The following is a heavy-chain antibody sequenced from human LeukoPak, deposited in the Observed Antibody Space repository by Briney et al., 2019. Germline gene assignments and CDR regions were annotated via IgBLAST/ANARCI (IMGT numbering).Heavy chain of an antibody. J-gene: IGHJ4*02. Sequence: GGSLRLSCAASGFTFSSYGMNWVRQAPGKGLEWVSYISSSGSTIYYADSVKGRFTISRDNAKNSLYLQMNSLRAEDTAVYYCAKDQDDRYYFDYWGQGTLVTVSS. CDR1: GFTFSSYG. CDR2: ISSSGSTI. D-gene: IGHD3-22*01. V-gene: IGHV3-48*03. CDR3: AKDQDDRYYFDY.